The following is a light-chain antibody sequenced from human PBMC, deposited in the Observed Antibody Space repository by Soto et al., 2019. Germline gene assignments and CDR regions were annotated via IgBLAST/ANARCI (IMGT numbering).Light chain of an antibody. V-gene: IGLV2-8*01. CDR2: EVS. J-gene: IGLJ3*02. CDR3: SSYAGSNPSEV. CDR1: SSDVGGYNY. Sequence: QSALTQPPSASGSPGQSVTISCTGTSSDVGGYNYVSWYQQHPGKAPKLMIYEVSKRPSGVPDRFSGSKSGNTASLTVSGLQAVDEADYYCSSYAGSNPSEVFGGGTKVTVL.